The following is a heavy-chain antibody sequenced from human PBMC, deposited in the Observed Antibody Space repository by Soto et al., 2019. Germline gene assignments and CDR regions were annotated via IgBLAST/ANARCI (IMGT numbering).Heavy chain of an antibody. D-gene: IGHD5-18*01. CDR3: ARDRLMATAGTARHYFGLDV. CDR2: IYYSGST. J-gene: IGHJ6*02. V-gene: IGHV4-31*03. Sequence: SETLSLTCTVSGGSIRSGGYYWSWVRQSPRRGLEWIGNIYYSGSTYYNPSLKSRLTISVDTSKNQFSLNLSSVTAADTAVYYCARDRLMATAGTARHYFGLDVWGQGTTVTVSS. CDR1: GGSIRSGGYY.